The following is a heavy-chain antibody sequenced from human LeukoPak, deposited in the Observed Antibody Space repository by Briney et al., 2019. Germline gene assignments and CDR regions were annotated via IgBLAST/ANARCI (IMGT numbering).Heavy chain of an antibody. CDR1: GCSFTSYA. J-gene: IGHJ3*02. V-gene: IGHV1-69*04. CDR3: ASRRHTVVVTGIGAAFDI. CDR2: IIPNVRIA. Sequence: APSVKLSCNSSGCSFTSYAICWKRQAPAQGLGWMWRIIPNVRIANYAQKFQCRVTVTADKSTSTAQMELSSLRSEDTAEYYCASRRHTVVVTGIGAAFDIWGQGTMVTVSS. D-gene: IGHD2-21*02.